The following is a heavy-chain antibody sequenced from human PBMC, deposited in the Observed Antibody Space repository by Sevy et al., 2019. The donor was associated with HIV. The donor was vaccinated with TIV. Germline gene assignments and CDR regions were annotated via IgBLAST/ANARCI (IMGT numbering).Heavy chain of an antibody. CDR2: IYSGGST. J-gene: IGHJ6*02. D-gene: IGHD3-10*01. V-gene: IGHV3-53*01. CDR3: ARGPHMVRGVPMDV. Sequence: GGCLRLSCAASGFTVSSNYMSWVRQAPGKGLEWVSVIYSGGSTYYADSVKGRFTISRDNSKNTLYLQMNSLRAEDTAVYYRARGPHMVRGVPMDVWGQGTTVTVSS. CDR1: GFTVSSNY.